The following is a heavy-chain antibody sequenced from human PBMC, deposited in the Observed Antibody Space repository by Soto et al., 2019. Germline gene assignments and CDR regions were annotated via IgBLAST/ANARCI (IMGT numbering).Heavy chain of an antibody. Sequence: QVQLQESGPGLVKPSQTLSLTCTVSGGSISSGGYYWSWIRQHPGKGLEWIGYIYYSGSTYYNPSLKSRVTISVDTSKNQFSLKLSSVTAADTAVYYCARFCHPFARPGAFDIWGQGTMVTVSS. CDR1: GGSISSGGYY. V-gene: IGHV4-31*03. CDR3: ARFCHPFARPGAFDI. CDR2: IYYSGST. J-gene: IGHJ3*02. D-gene: IGHD6-6*01.